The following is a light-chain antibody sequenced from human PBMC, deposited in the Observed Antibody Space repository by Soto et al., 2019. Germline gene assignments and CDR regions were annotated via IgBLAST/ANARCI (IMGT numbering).Light chain of an antibody. CDR1: SSDVGRYNY. J-gene: IGLJ2*01. CDR2: EVS. Sequence: QSALTQPASVSGSPVESITISCTGTSSDVGRYNYVSWYQQYPGKAPKLIIFEVSIRPSGVSNRFSGSKSGTTASLTISGLQIEDEADYYCSSYTSRTSVVFGGGTKLTVL. CDR3: SSYTSRTSVV. V-gene: IGLV2-14*01.